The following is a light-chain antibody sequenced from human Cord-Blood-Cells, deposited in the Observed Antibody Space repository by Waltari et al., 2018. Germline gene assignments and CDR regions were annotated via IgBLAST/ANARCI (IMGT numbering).Light chain of an antibody. J-gene: IGLJ3*02. CDR2: DVS. CDR1: SSEVGGYNY. CDR3: SSYTSSSTWV. V-gene: IGLV2-14*01. Sequence: QSALTQPASVSGSPGQSIPISCTGTSSEVGGYNYVSWYQQHPGKAPKLMIYDVSNRPSGVSNRFSGSKSGNTASLTISGLQAEDEADYYCSSYTSSSTWVFGGGTKLTVL.